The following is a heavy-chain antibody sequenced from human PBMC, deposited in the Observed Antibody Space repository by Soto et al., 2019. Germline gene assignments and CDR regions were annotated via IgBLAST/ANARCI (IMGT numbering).Heavy chain of an antibody. Sequence: ASVKVSCKASGYTFTSYAMHWVRQAPGQRLEWMGWINAGNGNTKYSQKFQGRVTITRDTSASTAYMELSSLRSEDTAVYYCARRPNTSSKNYYYYYMDVWGKGTTVTVSS. J-gene: IGHJ6*03. CDR1: GYTFTSYA. CDR2: INAGNGNT. D-gene: IGHD2-8*01. V-gene: IGHV1-3*01. CDR3: ARRPNTSSKNYYYYYMDV.